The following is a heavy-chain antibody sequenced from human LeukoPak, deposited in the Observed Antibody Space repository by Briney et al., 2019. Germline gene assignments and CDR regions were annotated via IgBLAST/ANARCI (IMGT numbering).Heavy chain of an antibody. D-gene: IGHD4-11*01. V-gene: IGHV3-23*01. Sequence: PGGSLRLSCAASGFTFSSYAMSWVRQAPGKGLEWASGISGSGVSTYYAGSVKGRFTISRDNSKDSLHLHMNSLRADDTAIYYCAKDAHDYSNYGWFDLWGQGTLVTVSS. CDR1: GFTFSSYA. CDR3: AKDAHDYSNYGWFDL. J-gene: IGHJ5*02. CDR2: ISGSGVST.